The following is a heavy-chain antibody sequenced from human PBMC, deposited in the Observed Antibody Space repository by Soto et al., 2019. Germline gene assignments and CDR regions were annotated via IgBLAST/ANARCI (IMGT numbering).Heavy chain of an antibody. CDR1: GDSISSGGYY. Sequence: PSETLSLTCTVSGDSISSGGYYWSWIRQHPGKGLEWIGYIYDNGGAYYSPSLKGRVVISVDRSENQFSRRLSSVTAADTAVYYCARVKGGTTRRAFDSWGQGTLVTVSS. J-gene: IGHJ4*02. CDR3: ARVKGGTTRRAFDS. V-gene: IGHV4-31*03. CDR2: IYDNGGA. D-gene: IGHD1-7*01.